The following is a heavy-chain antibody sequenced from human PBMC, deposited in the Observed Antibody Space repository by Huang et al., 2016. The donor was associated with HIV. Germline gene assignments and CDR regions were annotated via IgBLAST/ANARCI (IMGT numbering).Heavy chain of an antibody. CDR2: IIPIFGTP. J-gene: IGHJ5*02. D-gene: IGHD6-13*01. V-gene: IGHV1-69*01. Sequence: QVQLVQSGAEVKKPGSSVKVSCRASGGTFSSCGISWVRQAPGQGLEWMGGIIPIFGTPNYAQKFQGRVTITADESTSTAYMELSSLRSEDTAVYYCARWEAAADNNWFDPWGQGTLVTVSS. CDR3: ARWEAAADNNWFDP. CDR1: GGTFSSCG.